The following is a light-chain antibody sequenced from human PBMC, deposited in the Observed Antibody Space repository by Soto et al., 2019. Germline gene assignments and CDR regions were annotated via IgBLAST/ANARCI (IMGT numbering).Light chain of an antibody. Sequence: QSVLTQSPSASGTPGQRVTISCSGSSSNIGSNYVHWYQQVSGTAPKLLIYSNYLRPSGVPDRISGSKSGTSASLAISGLRSEDEADYYCEAWDDSLSGYVFGTGTKVTVL. V-gene: IGLV1-47*02. CDR1: SSNIGSNY. CDR2: SNY. J-gene: IGLJ1*01. CDR3: EAWDDSLSGYV.